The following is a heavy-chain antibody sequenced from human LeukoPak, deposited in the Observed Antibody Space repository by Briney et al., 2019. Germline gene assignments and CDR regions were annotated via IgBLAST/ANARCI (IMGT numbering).Heavy chain of an antibody. D-gene: IGHD3-10*01. CDR3: ARIHYGSGNDAFDI. CDR1: GGSFSGYY. Sequence: SETLSLTCAVYGGSFSGYYWSWIRQPPGKGLEWIGEINHSGSTNYNPSLKSRVTISVDTSKNQFSLKLSSVTAVDTAVYYCARIHYGSGNDAFDIWGQGTMVTVSS. CDR2: INHSGST. V-gene: IGHV4-34*01. J-gene: IGHJ3*02.